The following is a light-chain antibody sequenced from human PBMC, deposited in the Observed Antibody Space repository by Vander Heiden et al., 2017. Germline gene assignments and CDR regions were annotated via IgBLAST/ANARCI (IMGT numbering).Light chain of an antibody. CDR2: DAS. Sequence: EMGIAQSPATLSVSPGERATLSCRASQSVSSNLAWYQQKPGQAPRLLIYDASTRATGIPAGFSGSGSGTEFTLTISSLQSEDFAVYYCQQDNNWPYTFGQGTKLEIK. V-gene: IGKV3-15*01. CDR1: QSVSSN. J-gene: IGKJ2*01. CDR3: QQDNNWPYT.